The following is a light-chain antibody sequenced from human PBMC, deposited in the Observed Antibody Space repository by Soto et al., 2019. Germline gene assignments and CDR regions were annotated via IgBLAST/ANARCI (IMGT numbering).Light chain of an antibody. Sequence: SYELTQPPSVSVAPGKTAMITCGGDNIGSKSVHWYQQKPGQAPVVVINYNSDRPSGIPDRFSGSNSGSTATLTITRVEAGDAADYYCQVWDRSSDHVVFGGGTKLTVL. V-gene: IGLV3-21*04. CDR1: NIGSKS. J-gene: IGLJ2*01. CDR2: YNS. CDR3: QVWDRSSDHVV.